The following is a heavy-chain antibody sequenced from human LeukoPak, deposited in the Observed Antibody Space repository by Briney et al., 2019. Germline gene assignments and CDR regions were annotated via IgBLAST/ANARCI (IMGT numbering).Heavy chain of an antibody. CDR3: AKDGGVGATYFGY. Sequence: PGGSLRLSCAASGFTFSSYGMHWVRQAPGKGLEWVAVISYDGSNKYYADSVKGRFTISRDNSKNTLYLQMNSLRAEDTAVYYCAKDGGVGATYFGYWGQGSLVTVSS. CDR2: ISYDGSNK. CDR1: GFTFSSYG. D-gene: IGHD1-26*01. J-gene: IGHJ4*02. V-gene: IGHV3-30*18.